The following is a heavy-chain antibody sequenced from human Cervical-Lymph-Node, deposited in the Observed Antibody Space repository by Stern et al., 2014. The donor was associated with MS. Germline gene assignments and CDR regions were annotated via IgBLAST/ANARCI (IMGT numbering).Heavy chain of an antibody. CDR3: ARDVGDY. V-gene: IGHV3-7*01. CDR2: IKPDGSEK. Sequence: EVQLLESGGGLVQPGGSLRLSCAASGFPFSTYWMTWVRPAPGKGLEWVATIKPDGSEKYYVDSVKGRFTISRDNAKNLMYLQLNRLKAEETAMYYCARDVGDYWGHGTLVTVSP. CDR1: GFPFSTYW. J-gene: IGHJ4*01. D-gene: IGHD2-15*01.